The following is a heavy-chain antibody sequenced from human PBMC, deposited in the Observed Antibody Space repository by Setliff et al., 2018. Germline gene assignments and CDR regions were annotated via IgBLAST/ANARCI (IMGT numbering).Heavy chain of an antibody. J-gene: IGHJ4*02. Sequence: SETLSLTCTVSGASISTNSYYWGWIRQPPGKGLEWIGTLYYTGSTYYNPSLKSRVTISVDTSKNQFSLKVNSVTAADTAVYYCANYSSGNFDYWGQGTLVTV. V-gene: IGHV4-39*01. CDR1: GASISTNSYY. D-gene: IGHD6-19*01. CDR2: LYYTGST. CDR3: ANYSSGNFDY.